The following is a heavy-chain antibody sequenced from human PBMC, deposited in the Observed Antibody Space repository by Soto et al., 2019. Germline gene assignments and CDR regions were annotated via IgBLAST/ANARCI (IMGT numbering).Heavy chain of an antibody. V-gene: IGHV1-46*03. CDR3: ARAVYNPHGYYYYYMDV. CDR2: INPSGGST. Sequence: ASVKVSCKASGYTFTSYYMHWVRQAPGQGLEWMGIINPSGGSTSYAQKFQGRVTMTRDTSTSTVYMELSSLRSEDTAVYYCARAVYNPHGYYYYYMDVWGKGTTVTVSS. D-gene: IGHD3-10*01. CDR1: GYTFTSYY. J-gene: IGHJ6*03.